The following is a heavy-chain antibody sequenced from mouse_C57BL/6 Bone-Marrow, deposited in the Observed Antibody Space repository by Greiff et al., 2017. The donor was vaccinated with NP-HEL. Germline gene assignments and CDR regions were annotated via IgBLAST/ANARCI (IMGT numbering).Heavy chain of an antibody. CDR2: IYPGDGDT. Sequence: VQLQQSGPELVKPGASVKISCKASGYAFSSSWMNWVKQRPGKGLEWIGRIYPGDGDTNYNGKFKGKATLTADKSSSTAYMQLSSLTSEDSAVYFCAITTVVASRFAYWGQGTLVTVSA. J-gene: IGHJ3*01. CDR1: GYAFSSSW. D-gene: IGHD1-1*01. V-gene: IGHV1-82*01. CDR3: AITTVVASRFAY.